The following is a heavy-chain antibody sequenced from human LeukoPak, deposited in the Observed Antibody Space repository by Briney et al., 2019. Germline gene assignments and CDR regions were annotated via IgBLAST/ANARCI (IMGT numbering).Heavy chain of an antibody. D-gene: IGHD5-18*01. CDR3: ARTRHGYWGY. Sequence: GRSLRLSCAASGFTFSSYWMSWVRQAPGKGLEWVANIKEDGSEKNYVDSVKGRFTISRDNAKNSLYLHMNSLRAEDTAVYYCARTRHGYWGYWGQGTLVTVSS. CDR1: GFTFSSYW. V-gene: IGHV3-7*05. J-gene: IGHJ4*02. CDR2: IKEDGSEK.